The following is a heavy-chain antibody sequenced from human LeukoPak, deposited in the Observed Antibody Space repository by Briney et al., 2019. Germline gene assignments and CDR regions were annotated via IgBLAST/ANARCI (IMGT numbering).Heavy chain of an antibody. CDR2: ISSDERTT. CDR1: GFTFSNYG. V-gene: IGHV3-30*18. CDR3: AKEKAHAHPVDY. Sequence: GGPLRLSCVASGFTFSNYGMHWARQAPGKGLEWVAVISSDERTTYYADSVKGRFTISRDLSKSTLYLQMDSLTGEDTAVYYCAKEKAHAHPVDYWGQGTLVTVSS. J-gene: IGHJ4*02.